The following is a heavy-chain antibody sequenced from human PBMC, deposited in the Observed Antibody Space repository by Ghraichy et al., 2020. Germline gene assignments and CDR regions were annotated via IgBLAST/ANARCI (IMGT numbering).Heavy chain of an antibody. D-gene: IGHD3-22*01. Sequence: GGSLRLSCAASGFTFSSYWMSWVRQAPGKGLEWVANIKQDGSEKYYVDSVKGRFTISRDNAKNSLYLQMNSLRAEDTAVYYCARDDEDYYDSSGYGSWFDPWGQGTLVTVSS. CDR1: GFTFSSYW. V-gene: IGHV3-7*03. CDR3: ARDDEDYYDSSGYGSWFDP. CDR2: IKQDGSEK. J-gene: IGHJ5*02.